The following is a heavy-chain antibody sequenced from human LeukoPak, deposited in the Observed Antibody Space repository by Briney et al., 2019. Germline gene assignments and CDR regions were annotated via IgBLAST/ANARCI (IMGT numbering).Heavy chain of an antibody. V-gene: IGHV3-23*01. J-gene: IGHJ4*02. CDR2: IRGSDGST. D-gene: IGHD4-17*01. Sequence: GGSLRLSCAASGFPFSTYAMSWVRQAPGKGLGGVSSIRGSDGSTYYADSVKGRFAISRDNSKSTLYLQMNSLRAEDTAVYYCAKDVYGDYGGLDYWGQGTLVTVSS. CDR1: GFPFSTYA. CDR3: AKDVYGDYGGLDY.